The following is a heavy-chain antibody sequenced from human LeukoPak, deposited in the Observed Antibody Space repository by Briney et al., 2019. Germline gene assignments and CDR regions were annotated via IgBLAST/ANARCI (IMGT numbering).Heavy chain of an antibody. J-gene: IGHJ5*02. Sequence: PSETLSLTCTVSGGSISSYYWSWIRQPPGKGLEWIGYIYYSGSTNYNPSLKSRVTISVDTSKNQFSLKLSSVTAADTAVYYCARGWAYGDYECWFDPWGQGTLVTVSS. CDR2: IYYSGST. CDR3: ARGWAYGDYECWFDP. V-gene: IGHV4-59*01. CDR1: GGSISSYY. D-gene: IGHD4-17*01.